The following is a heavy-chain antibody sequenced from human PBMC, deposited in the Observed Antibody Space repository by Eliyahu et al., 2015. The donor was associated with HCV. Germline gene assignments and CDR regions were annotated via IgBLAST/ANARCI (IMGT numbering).Heavy chain of an antibody. D-gene: IGHD2-15*01. V-gene: IGHV3-23*01. Sequence: RDNSKNTLYLQMNSLRAEDTAVYYCARGSSWSSSLPFDYWGQGTLVTVSS. CDR3: ARGSSWSSSLPFDY. J-gene: IGHJ4*02.